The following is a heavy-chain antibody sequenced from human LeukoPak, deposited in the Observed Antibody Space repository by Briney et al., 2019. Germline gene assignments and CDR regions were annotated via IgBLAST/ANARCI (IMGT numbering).Heavy chain of an antibody. CDR2: ISSSSSTI. D-gene: IGHD6-19*01. CDR3: ARGAEQWGYYMDV. Sequence: GGSLRLSCAASGFTFSSYGMTWVRQAPGKGLEWVSYISSSSSTIYYADSVKGRFTISRDNSKNTLYLQMNSLRAEDTAVYYCARGAEQWGYYMDVWGKGTTVTISS. J-gene: IGHJ6*03. CDR1: GFTFSSYG. V-gene: IGHV3-48*01.